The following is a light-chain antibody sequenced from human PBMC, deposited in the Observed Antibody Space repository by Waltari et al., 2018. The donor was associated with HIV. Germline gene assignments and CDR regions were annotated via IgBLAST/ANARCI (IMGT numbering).Light chain of an antibody. V-gene: IGKV1-5*03. Sequence: DIQMTQPPSTLSASVGDIVTITRRASQRISRWLDWYHQKPGRAPNLLIYKASNLEGAVPSRFRGSGSGTEFTLTISSLQPDDFATYCCQQYNSYPYTFGQGPKLEI. J-gene: IGKJ2*01. CDR1: QRISRW. CDR2: KAS. CDR3: QQYNSYPYT.